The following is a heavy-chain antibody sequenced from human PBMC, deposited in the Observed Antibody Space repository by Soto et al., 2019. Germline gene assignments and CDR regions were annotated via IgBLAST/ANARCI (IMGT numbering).Heavy chain of an antibody. CDR2: ISGGGSST. CDR3: ARGNYGSGSYYKAFDY. CDR1: GFTFSSDA. D-gene: IGHD3-10*01. J-gene: IGHJ4*02. V-gene: IGHV3-23*01. Sequence: EVQLLESGGGLVQPGGSLRLSCATSGFTFSSDAMNWVRQAPGKGLEWVSVISGGGSSTYYADSGKGRFTVSRDNSMKTLFLQMNSLRAEDTAVYYCARGNYGSGSYYKAFDYWGQGTLVTVSS.